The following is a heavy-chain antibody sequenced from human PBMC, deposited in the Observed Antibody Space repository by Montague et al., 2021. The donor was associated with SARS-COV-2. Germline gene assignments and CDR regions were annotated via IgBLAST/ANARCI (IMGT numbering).Heavy chain of an antibody. J-gene: IGHJ4*02. Sequence: QSGAEVKKPGESLRISCKGSGYGFTTYWINWVRQMPGKGFEWMGKIDPSDSNAYYSPSFQGHVTISVDKSISTAYLQWSSLKASDTAMFYCATPDYWGQGTLVTVSS. CDR1: GYGFTTYW. V-gene: IGHV5-10-1*01. CDR2: IDPSDSNA. CDR3: ATPDY.